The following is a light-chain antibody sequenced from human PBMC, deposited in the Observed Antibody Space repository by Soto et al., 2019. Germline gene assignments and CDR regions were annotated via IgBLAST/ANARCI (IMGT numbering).Light chain of an antibody. V-gene: IGKV3-11*01. Sequence: EIVLTQSPATLSLSPGERATLSCRASQSVSSYLAWYQQKSGQAPRLLMYDASNRATGIPARFSGSGSGTDFTLTISSLEPEDFAVYYCQQRSNWPLTFGGGTKVEI. J-gene: IGKJ4*01. CDR2: DAS. CDR3: QQRSNWPLT. CDR1: QSVSSY.